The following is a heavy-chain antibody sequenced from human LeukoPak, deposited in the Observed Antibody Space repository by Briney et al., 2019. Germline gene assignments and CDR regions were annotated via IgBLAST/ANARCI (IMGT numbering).Heavy chain of an antibody. D-gene: IGHD6-6*01. J-gene: IGHJ4*02. CDR3: AKSTGSSIAARLASGFDY. CDR1: GFTFDDYA. Sequence: PGRSLRLSCAASGFTFDDYAMHWVRQAPGKGLEWVSGISWNSGSIGYADSVKGRFTISRDNAKNSLYLQMNSLRAEDTALYYCAKSTGSSIAARLASGFDYWGQGTLVTVSS. V-gene: IGHV3-9*01. CDR2: ISWNSGSI.